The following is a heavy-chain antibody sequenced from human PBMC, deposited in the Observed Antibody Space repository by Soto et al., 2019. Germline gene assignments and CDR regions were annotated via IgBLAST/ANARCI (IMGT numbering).Heavy chain of an antibody. V-gene: IGHV1-69*06. CDR3: ASGDCSSTSCDRGGGYYYCGMDV. CDR1: VGTFSSYA. J-gene: IGHJ6*02. Sequence: QVQLVQSGAEVKKPGSSVKVSCKASVGTFSSYAISWVRQAPGQGLEWMGGIIPIFGTANYAQKFQGRVTINADKSTSTADMELSSLSSEDTAVYYCASGDCSSTSCDRGGGYYYCGMDVWGQGTPVTVSS. D-gene: IGHD2-2*01. CDR2: IIPIFGTA.